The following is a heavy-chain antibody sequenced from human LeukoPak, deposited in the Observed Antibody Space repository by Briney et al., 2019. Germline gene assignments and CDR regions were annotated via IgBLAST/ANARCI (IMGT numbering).Heavy chain of an antibody. CDR3: AKARTPYNSGFDY. V-gene: IGHV3-23*01. D-gene: IGHD6-19*01. CDR2: ISASGSTT. Sequence: GGSLRLSCAASGFTFTDYAMGWVRQAPGQGLEWASTISASGSTTYYADSVRGRFTISRDNSKNTLSLQMSSLRAEDAAVYYCAKARTPYNSGFDYWGQGTLVAVSS. CDR1: GFTFTDYA. J-gene: IGHJ4*02.